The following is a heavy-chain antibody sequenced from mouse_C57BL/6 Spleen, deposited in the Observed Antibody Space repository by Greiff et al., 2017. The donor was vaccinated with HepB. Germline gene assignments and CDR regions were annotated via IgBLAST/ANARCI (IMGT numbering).Heavy chain of an antibody. Sequence: EVKLVESGGGLVKPGGSLKLSCAASGFTFSDYGMHWVRQAPEKGLEWVAYISSGSSTIYYADTVKGRFTISRDNAKNTLFLQMTRLRSEDTAMYYCARGGIYDYGAMDYWGQGTSVTVSS. CDR3: ARGGIYDYGAMDY. J-gene: IGHJ4*01. CDR1: GFTFSDYG. D-gene: IGHD2-3*01. V-gene: IGHV5-17*01. CDR2: ISSGSSTI.